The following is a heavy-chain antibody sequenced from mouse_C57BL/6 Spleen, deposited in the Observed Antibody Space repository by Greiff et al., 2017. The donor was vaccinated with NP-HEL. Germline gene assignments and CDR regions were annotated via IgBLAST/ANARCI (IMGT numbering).Heavy chain of an antibody. J-gene: IGHJ2*01. Sequence: EVQGVESGGDLVKPGGSLKLSCAASGFTFSSYGMSWVRQTPDKRLEWVATISSGGSYTYYPDSVKGRFTISRDNAKNTLYLQMSSLKSEDTAMYYCAIRGYYGSLDYWGQSTTLTVSS. CDR1: GFTFSSYG. CDR2: ISSGGSYT. D-gene: IGHD1-1*01. V-gene: IGHV5-6*01. CDR3: AIRGYYGSLDY.